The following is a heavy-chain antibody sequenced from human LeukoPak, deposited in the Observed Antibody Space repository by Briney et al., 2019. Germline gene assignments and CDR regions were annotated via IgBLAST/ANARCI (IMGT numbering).Heavy chain of an antibody. D-gene: IGHD1-26*01. CDR1: GGTFSSYA. J-gene: IGHJ4*02. CDR2: IIPIFGTA. V-gene: IGHV1-69*05. Sequence: SMKVSCKASGGTFSSYAISWVRQAPGQGLEWMGGIIPIFGTANYAQKLQGRVTMTTDTSTSTAYMELRSLRSDDTAVYYCARAIYSGSYNTNDYWGQGTLVTVSS. CDR3: ARAIYSGSYNTNDY.